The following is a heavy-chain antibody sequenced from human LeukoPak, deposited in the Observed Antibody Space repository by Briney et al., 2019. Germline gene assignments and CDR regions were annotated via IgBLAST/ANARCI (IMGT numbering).Heavy chain of an antibody. D-gene: IGHD6-25*01. CDR2: IYYSGST. Sequence: SETLSLTCTVSGGSISSYYWSWIRQPPGKGLEWIGYIYYSGSTNYNPSLKSRVTISVDTSKNQFSLKLSSVTAADTAVYYCAREVRGYGRPGGMDVWGQGTTVTVSS. CDR1: GGSISSYY. J-gene: IGHJ6*02. CDR3: AREVRGYGRPGGMDV. V-gene: IGHV4-59*01.